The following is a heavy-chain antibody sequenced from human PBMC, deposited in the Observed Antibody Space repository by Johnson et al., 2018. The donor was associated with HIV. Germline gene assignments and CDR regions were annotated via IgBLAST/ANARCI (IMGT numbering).Heavy chain of an antibody. D-gene: IGHD6-6*01. CDR2: IYSGGST. CDR3: ARWVIAARSFGAFDI. V-gene: IGHV3-53*01. Sequence: VQLVESGGGLIQPGGSLRLSCAASGFTVSSNYMSWVRQAPGKGLELVSVIYSGGSTYYADSVKGRFTISRDNSKNTLYLQMNSLRAEDTAVYYCARWVIAARSFGAFDIWGQGTMVTVSS. J-gene: IGHJ3*02. CDR1: GFTVSSNY.